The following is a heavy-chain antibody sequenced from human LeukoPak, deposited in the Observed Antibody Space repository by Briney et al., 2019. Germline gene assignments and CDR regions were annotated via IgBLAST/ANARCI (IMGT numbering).Heavy chain of an antibody. J-gene: IGHJ4*02. Sequence: GGSLRLSCAASGFTFSSYEMDWVRQAPGKGLEWVSGINWNGGSTGYADSVKGRFTISRDNAKNSLYLQMNSLRAEDTALYYCARMIAVAGRYYFDYWGQGTLVTVSS. D-gene: IGHD6-19*01. CDR2: INWNGGST. CDR1: GFTFSSYE. CDR3: ARMIAVAGRYYFDY. V-gene: IGHV3-20*04.